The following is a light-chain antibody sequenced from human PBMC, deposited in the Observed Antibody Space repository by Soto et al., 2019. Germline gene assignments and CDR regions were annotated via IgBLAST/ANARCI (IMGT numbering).Light chain of an antibody. CDR2: DAS. V-gene: IGKV3-11*01. CDR1: QSVSSF. J-gene: IGKJ3*01. CDR3: QHQSNWQGT. Sequence: EIVLTQSPATLSLSPGERATLSCRASQSVSSFLAWYQQKSGQPPRLLIYDASNRASGIPARFSGSGSGTDFTLTISSLEPEDFAVYYCQHQSNWQGTFGPGTKVDIK.